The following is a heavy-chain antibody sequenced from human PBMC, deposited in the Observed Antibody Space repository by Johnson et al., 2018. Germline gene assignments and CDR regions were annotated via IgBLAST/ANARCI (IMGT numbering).Heavy chain of an antibody. D-gene: IGHD2-15*01. CDR2: IKPDGTET. CDR1: GFTFSNYW. CDR3: PRPGGYSSECRTSYSCDS. V-gene: IGHV3-7*01. Sequence: EVQLVETGGGLVQPGRSLRLSCAASGFTFSNYWMSWVRQTPGKGLEWLANIKPDGTETSYMDSVKGRFTLSRDNAKNSLYMRINGRRAEDTAVYYCPRPGGYSSECRTSYSCDSWGQVTMATVSS. J-gene: IGHJ3*02.